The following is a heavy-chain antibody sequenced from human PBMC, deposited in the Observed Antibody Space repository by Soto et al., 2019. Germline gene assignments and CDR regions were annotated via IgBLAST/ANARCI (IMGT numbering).Heavy chain of an antibody. CDR2: VYYTGTT. CDR1: GGSIGSYR. Sequence: SETLSLTCTVSGGSIGSYRWSWVRQPPGKGLEWIASVYYTGTTNYNPSLGSRVTISIDAPENQISLKLTSVTAADTAFYYCARDTVLTGMFDFWGQGTLVTVSS. CDR3: ARDTVLTGMFDF. V-gene: IGHV4-59*01. J-gene: IGHJ4*02. D-gene: IGHD4-17*01.